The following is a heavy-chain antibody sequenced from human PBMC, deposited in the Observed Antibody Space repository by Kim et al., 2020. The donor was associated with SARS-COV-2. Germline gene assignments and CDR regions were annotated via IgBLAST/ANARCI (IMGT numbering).Heavy chain of an antibody. J-gene: IGHJ5*02. D-gene: IGHD6-13*01. CDR2: INHSGST. V-gene: IGHV4-34*01. Sequence: SETLSLTCAVYGGSFSGYYWSWIRQPPGKGLEWIGEINHSGSTNYNPSLKSRVTISVDTSKNQFSLKLSSVTAADTAVYYCARGQHESSWYLRTPGWFDPWGQGTLVTVSS. CDR3: ARGQHESSWYLRTPGWFDP. CDR1: GGSFSGYY.